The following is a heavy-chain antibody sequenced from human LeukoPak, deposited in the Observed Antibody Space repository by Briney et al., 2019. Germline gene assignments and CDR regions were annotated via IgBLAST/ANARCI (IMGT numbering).Heavy chain of an antibody. J-gene: IGHJ6*03. D-gene: IGHD6-13*01. V-gene: IGHV3-30*18. CDR3: AKDGSSFSYYYYYYMDV. CDR1: GFTFSSYG. Sequence: PGGSLRLSCAASGFTFSSYGMHWVRQAPGKGLEWVAAISYDGSNKYYADSVKGRFTISRDNSKNTLYLQMNSLRAEDTAVYYCAKDGSSFSYYYYYYMDVWGKGTTVTVSS. CDR2: ISYDGSNK.